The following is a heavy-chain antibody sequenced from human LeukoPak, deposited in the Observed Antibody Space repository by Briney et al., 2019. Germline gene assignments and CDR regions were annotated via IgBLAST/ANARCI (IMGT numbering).Heavy chain of an antibody. D-gene: IGHD1-26*01. J-gene: IGHJ4*02. CDR2: IYYSGRT. V-gene: IGHV4-59*01. CDR3: ARVDSGSFLFDY. Sequence: PSETLSLTCTVSGGSISSYYWTWIRQPPGKGLEWIGYIYYSGRTNYNPSLKSPVTISLDASKNQFSLKLSSVTAADTAVYYCARVDSGSFLFDYWGQGTLVTVSS. CDR1: GGSISSYY.